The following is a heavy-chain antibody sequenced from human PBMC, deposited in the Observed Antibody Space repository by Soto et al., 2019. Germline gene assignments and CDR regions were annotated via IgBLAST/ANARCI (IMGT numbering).Heavy chain of an antibody. V-gene: IGHV3-23*01. CDR3: AKGLNNAAHGSSWDPFDY. D-gene: IGHD6-13*01. Sequence: GGSLRLSCAASGFTFSSYAMSWVRQAPGKGLEWVSASSGSGASTYYADSVKGRFNISRDNSKNMLYLQMNSLRAEDTAVYYSAKGLNNAAHGSSWDPFDYWGQGTLVTVSS. J-gene: IGHJ4*02. CDR2: SSGSGAST. CDR1: GFTFSSYA.